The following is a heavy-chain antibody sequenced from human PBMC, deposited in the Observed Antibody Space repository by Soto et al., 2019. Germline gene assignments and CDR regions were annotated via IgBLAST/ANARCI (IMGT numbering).Heavy chain of an antibody. CDR2: MNPNSGNT. V-gene: IGHV1-8*01. CDR3: ARGRNGMDV. J-gene: IGHJ6*02. Sequence: QVQLVQSGAEVKKPGASVKVSCKASGDTFTNYDXXWVRQATGQGLEWMGRMNPNSGNTGYAQKFQGRVTMTRNTSITTAYMELSSLRSEDTAVYYCARGRNGMDVWGQGTTVTVSS. CDR1: GDTFTNYD.